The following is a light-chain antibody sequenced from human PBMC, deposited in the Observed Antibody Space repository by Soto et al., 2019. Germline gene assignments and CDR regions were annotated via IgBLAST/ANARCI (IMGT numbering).Light chain of an antibody. CDR3: ASWDDTLSGVV. V-gene: IGLV1-47*01. Sequence: QSVLTQPPSASGTPGQRVTISCSGSISNIGTNHVYWYQQLPGSPPKLLIYRNHQRPSGVPDRFSGSKSGTSVSLAISGLRSEDEADYYCASWDDTLSGVVFGGGTKLTVL. CDR2: RNH. CDR1: ISNIGTNH. J-gene: IGLJ2*01.